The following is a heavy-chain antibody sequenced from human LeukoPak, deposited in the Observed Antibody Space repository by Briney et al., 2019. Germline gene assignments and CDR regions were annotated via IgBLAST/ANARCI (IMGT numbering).Heavy chain of an antibody. CDR1: GFTFSSYA. J-gene: IGHJ4*02. CDR3: TTRMYYYDSSGYFEPDY. CDR2: IKSKTDGGTT. Sequence: GGSLRLSCAASGFTFSSYAMTWVRQAPGKGLEWVGRIKSKTDGGTTDYAAPVKGRFTISRDDSKNTLYLQMNSLKTEDTAVYYCTTRMYYYDSSGYFEPDYWGQGTLVTVSS. V-gene: IGHV3-15*01. D-gene: IGHD3-22*01.